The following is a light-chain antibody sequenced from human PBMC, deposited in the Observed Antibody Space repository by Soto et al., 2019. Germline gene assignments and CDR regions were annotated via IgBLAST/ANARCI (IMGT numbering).Light chain of an antibody. J-gene: IGLJ1*01. Sequence: QSALTQPRSVSGSPGQSVTISCTGTSSDVENYNYVSWFQQYPGKAPKLMIYDVDKRPSGAPVRFSGSKSGNTASLTIFGLQADDEADYYCCSYAGSYTLYAFGTGTKVTVL. CDR1: SSDVENYNY. CDR2: DVD. CDR3: CSYAGSYTLYA. V-gene: IGLV2-11*01.